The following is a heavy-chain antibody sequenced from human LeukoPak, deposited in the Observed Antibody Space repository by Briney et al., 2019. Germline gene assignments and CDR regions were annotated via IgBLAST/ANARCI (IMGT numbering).Heavy chain of an antibody. CDR2: VYYNGDT. Sequence: PSETLSLTCTVSGGSISSGSYFWGWLRQPPGKGLEWIGSVYYNGDTYYNPSLESRVTISVDTPNNQFALKLSSVTAADTAIFYCARQNGGLSGYDLSTFESWGQGALVTVSS. CDR1: GGSISSGSYF. J-gene: IGHJ4*02. CDR3: ARQNGGLSGYDLSTFES. V-gene: IGHV4-39*01. D-gene: IGHD5-12*01.